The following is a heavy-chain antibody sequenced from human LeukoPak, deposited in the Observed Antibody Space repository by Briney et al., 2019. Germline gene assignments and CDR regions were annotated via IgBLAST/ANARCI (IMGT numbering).Heavy chain of an antibody. CDR1: GFTFSSYT. V-gene: IGHV3-21*01. Sequence: GGSLRLSCAASGFTFSSYTMNWVRQAPGRGLGWVSSITSSSSYIYYADSVKGRFTNSKENAKNSLYLQMNSLRAEDTAVYYCATSWGSWPDYFDYWGQGTLVTVPS. J-gene: IGHJ4*02. D-gene: IGHD6-13*01. CDR2: ITSSSSYI. CDR3: ATSWGSWPDYFDY.